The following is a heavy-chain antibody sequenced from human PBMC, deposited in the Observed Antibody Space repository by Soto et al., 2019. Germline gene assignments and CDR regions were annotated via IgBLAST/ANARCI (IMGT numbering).Heavy chain of an antibody. CDR3: ARDPGGGAFDI. CDR2: IYSGGST. Sequence: SGGSLRLSCAASGFTVCSNYMSWVRQAPGKGLEWVSVIYSGGSTYYADSVKGRFTISRDNSKNTLYLQMNSLRAEDTAVYYCARDPGGGAFDIWGQGTMVTASS. J-gene: IGHJ3*02. D-gene: IGHD2-15*01. CDR1: GFTVCSNY. V-gene: IGHV3-53*01.